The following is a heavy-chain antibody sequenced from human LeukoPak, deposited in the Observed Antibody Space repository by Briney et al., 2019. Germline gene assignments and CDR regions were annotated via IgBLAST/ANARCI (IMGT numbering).Heavy chain of an antibody. J-gene: IGHJ4*02. CDR1: GFTFSSYW. CDR3: ARIGLGYYYFDY. Sequence: TGGSLRLSCAASGFTFSSYWMSRVRQAPGKGLEWVANIKQDGSEKYYVDSVKGRFTISRDNAKNPLYLQMNSLRAEGTAVYYCARIGLGYYYFDYWGQGTLVTVSS. D-gene: IGHD1-26*01. V-gene: IGHV3-7*01. CDR2: IKQDGSEK.